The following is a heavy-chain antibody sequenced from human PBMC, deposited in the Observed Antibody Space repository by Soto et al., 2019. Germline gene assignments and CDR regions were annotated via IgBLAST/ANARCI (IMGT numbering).Heavy chain of an antibody. CDR1: GYSFTTSW. CDR2: IYPGHSDT. V-gene: IGHV5-51*01. CDR3: ERMREKSPCYYYVMDV. J-gene: IGHJ6*04. Sequence: GEALKVSCKGSGYSFTTSWIGWVRQMPGKGLESMGLIYPGHSDTIYRPSFQGQVTISADTSINAACLQWSSLRASDTAMYYFERMREKSPCYYYVMDVWAKGPTVTGSS.